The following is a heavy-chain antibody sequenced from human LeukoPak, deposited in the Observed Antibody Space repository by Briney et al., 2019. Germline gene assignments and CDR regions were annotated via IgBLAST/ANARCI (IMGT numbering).Heavy chain of an antibody. Sequence: PGGSLRLSCAASGFTFSGSAMHWVRQASGKGLEWVGRIRSKANSHATVYGASVKGRFTISRDDSKKTAYLQMNSLKTEDTAVYYCTRRYYHDSSGSYRNDYWGQGTLVTVSS. CDR1: GFTFSGSA. CDR3: TRRYYHDSSGSYRNDY. J-gene: IGHJ4*02. D-gene: IGHD3-22*01. V-gene: IGHV3-73*01. CDR2: IRSKANSHAT.